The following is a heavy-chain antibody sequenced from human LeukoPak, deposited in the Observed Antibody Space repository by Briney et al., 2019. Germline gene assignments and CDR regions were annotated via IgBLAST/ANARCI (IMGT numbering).Heavy chain of an antibody. V-gene: IGHV3-9*01. CDR2: ISWWSGSI. J-gene: IGHJ4*02. D-gene: IGHD1-26*01. Sequence: AGRSLRLSCAFSGFTFDDYAMHWARQAPGKGLEWVSGISWWSGSIDYADSVKGRFTISRDNANNSLYLQMNSLRPEDTALYYCAKGSGRYWTFFDFWGQGTLVSVSS. CDR3: AKGSGRYWTFFDF. CDR1: GFTFDDYA.